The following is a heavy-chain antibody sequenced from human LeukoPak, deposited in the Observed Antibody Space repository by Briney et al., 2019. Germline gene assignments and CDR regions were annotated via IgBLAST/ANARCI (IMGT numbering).Heavy chain of an antibody. D-gene: IGHD4-23*01. Sequence: GGSLRLSCAASRFTFSNYVMHWVRQAPGKGLEWVAVISYDGSDKYYADSVKGRFTISRDNSKNTLYLQMNSLRAEDTAVYYCAKDFGGNSVLATWGQGTLVTVSS. CDR1: RFTFSNYV. J-gene: IGHJ5*02. CDR3: AKDFGGNSVLAT. CDR2: ISYDGSDK. V-gene: IGHV3-30*18.